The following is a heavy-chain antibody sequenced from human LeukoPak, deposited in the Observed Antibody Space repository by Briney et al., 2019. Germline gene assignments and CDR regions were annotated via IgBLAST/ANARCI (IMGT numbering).Heavy chain of an antibody. CDR3: ARDLWWELRGYFDY. J-gene: IGHJ4*02. Sequence: GGSLRLSCAASGFTFSSYSMNWVRQAPGKGLEWVSSISNSSSYIYYADSVKGRFTISRDNAKNSLYLQMNSLRAEDTAVYYCARDLWWELRGYFDYWGQGTLVTVSS. CDR1: GFTFSSYS. D-gene: IGHD1-26*01. V-gene: IGHV3-21*01. CDR2: ISNSSSYI.